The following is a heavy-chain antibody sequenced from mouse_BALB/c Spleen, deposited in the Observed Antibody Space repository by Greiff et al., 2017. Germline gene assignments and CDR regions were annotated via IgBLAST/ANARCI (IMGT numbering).Heavy chain of an antibody. CDR2: ICGDGST. CDR3: ARDRDYYIAY. Sequence: QVQLQESGPGLVAPSPTLSISCTASGFSLTGYGVNWVRQPPGKGLEWLGMICGDGSTDYNSALKSRLSTSKDNSKSQVFLKMNSLQTDDASRYYCARDRDYYIAYWGQGTLVTVSA. J-gene: IGHJ3*01. V-gene: IGHV2-6-7*01. CDR1: GFSLTGYG. D-gene: IGHD2-12*01.